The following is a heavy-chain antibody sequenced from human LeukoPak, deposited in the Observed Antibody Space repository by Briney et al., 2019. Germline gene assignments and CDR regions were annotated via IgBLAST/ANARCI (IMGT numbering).Heavy chain of an antibody. CDR2: IYSSGTT. CDR3: ARGITAAGNVNWFDP. CDR1: GGSVSSYY. D-gene: IGHD6-13*01. V-gene: IGHV4-4*07. Sequence: SETLSLTCTVSGGSVSSYYWSWIRQPAGKGLEWIGRIYSSGTTNYNPSLKSRVTMSVDTSKNHFSLKLSSVTAADTAVYYCARGITAAGNVNWFDPWGQGTLVTISS. J-gene: IGHJ5*02.